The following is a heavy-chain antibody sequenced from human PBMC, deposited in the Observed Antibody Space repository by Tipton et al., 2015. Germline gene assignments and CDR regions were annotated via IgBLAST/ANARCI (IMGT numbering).Heavy chain of an antibody. J-gene: IGHJ4*02. CDR1: GFTFSSYW. CDR2: ISSDGSST. Sequence: SLRLSCAASGFTFSSYWMHWVRQVPGQGPVWVSRISSDGSSTSYADSVKGRFTFSRDNAKNKLYLQMSSLRAEDTAVYYCARHKDSGTYPLDYWGQGTLVTVSS. D-gene: IGHD3-10*01. V-gene: IGHV3-74*01. CDR3: ARHKDSGTYPLDY.